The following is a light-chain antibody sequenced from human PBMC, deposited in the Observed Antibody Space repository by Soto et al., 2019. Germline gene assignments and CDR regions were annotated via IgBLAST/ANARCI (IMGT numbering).Light chain of an antibody. CDR3: QQRGGWPLT. CDR1: QGVGRF. V-gene: IGKV3-11*01. Sequence: EIVLTQSPATLSLSPGERAALSCRASQGVGRFLAWYQQKPGQAPRLLIYDASNRATGIPARFSGGGSGTDFTLAINNLEPEDFAVYYCQQRGGWPLTFGGGTKVEIK. J-gene: IGKJ4*01. CDR2: DAS.